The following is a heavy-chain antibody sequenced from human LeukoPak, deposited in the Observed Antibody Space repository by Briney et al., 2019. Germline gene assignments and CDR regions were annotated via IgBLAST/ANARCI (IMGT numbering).Heavy chain of an antibody. CDR3: ARGYYGSGSYPFGY. J-gene: IGHJ4*02. CDR1: GGSISSSSYY. V-gene: IGHV4-39*07. D-gene: IGHD3-10*01. Sequence: SETLSLTCTVSGGSISSSSYYWGWIRQPPGKGLEWIGSIYYSGSTYYNPSLKSRVTISVDTSKNQFSLKLSSVTAADTAVYYCARGYYGSGSYPFGYWGQGTLVTVSS. CDR2: IYYSGST.